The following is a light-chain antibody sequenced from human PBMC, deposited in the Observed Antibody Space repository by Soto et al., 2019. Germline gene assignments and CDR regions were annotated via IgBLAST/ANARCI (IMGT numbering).Light chain of an antibody. CDR1: QRVSNN. J-gene: IGKJ1*01. CDR2: GTS. Sequence: EIVLTQSPGTLSLSPGERATLSCRASQRVSNNYLDWYQQKPGQGPSLLIYGTSTRDGGVPARFSGGGSGTEFTLTITSLQSEDFAVYYCHQYNGWPRTFGQGTKVDIK. V-gene: IGKV3-15*01. CDR3: HQYNGWPRT.